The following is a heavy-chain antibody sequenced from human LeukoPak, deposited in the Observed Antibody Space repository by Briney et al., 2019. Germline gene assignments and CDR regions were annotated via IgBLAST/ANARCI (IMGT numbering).Heavy chain of an antibody. J-gene: IGHJ4*02. CDR3: AKGDCSGGSCYNFDY. CDR1: GFTFSSYA. D-gene: IGHD2-15*01. V-gene: IGHV3-23*01. CDR2: ISGSVGST. Sequence: PGGSLRLSCEASGFTFSSYAISWVRQAPGKGLEWVSAISGSVGSTYYADSVKGRFTISRDNSKNTLYLLMNSLRAEDTAVYYCAKGDCSGGSCYNFDYWGQGTLVTVSS.